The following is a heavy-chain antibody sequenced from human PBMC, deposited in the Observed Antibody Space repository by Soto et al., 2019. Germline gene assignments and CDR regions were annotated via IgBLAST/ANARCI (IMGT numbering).Heavy chain of an antibody. Sequence: GASVKVSCKASGYTFTSYAMNWVRQAPGQGLEWMGWINTNTGNPTYAQGFTGRFVFSLDTSVSTAYLQICSLKAEDTAVYYCARVFWSPTTSPPYYYYGMDVWGQGTTVTVSS. D-gene: IGHD3-3*01. CDR3: ARVFWSPTTSPPYYYYGMDV. J-gene: IGHJ6*02. CDR1: GYTFTSYA. V-gene: IGHV7-4-1*01. CDR2: INTNTGNP.